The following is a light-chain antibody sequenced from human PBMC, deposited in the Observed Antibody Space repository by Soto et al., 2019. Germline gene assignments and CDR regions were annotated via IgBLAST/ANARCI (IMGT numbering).Light chain of an antibody. CDR2: AAS. CDR1: HDISSY. CDR3: QQHKDYPLP. J-gene: IGKJ5*01. Sequence: DIKMTQSPSSLSASVGDRVTISCRASHDISSYLTWYQQKPGKAPTVLIYAASTLQGGVPSRFSGSGSGTEFTLTISSLQSEDFASYYCQQHKDYPLPFGRGTRPEIK. V-gene: IGKV1-9*01.